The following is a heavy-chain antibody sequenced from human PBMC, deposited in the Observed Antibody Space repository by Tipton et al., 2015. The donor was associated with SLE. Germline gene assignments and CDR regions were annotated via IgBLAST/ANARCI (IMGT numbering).Heavy chain of an antibody. Sequence: QSGPEVKKPGATVKISCKASGYTFTDYYIHWVRQAPGKGLAWLGRVNPEDGEIKCAENLQGRLTITADTSTSTAYMDLRSLTFEDTAVYYCTRGDYWGQGTLVTVSS. CDR3: TRGDY. V-gene: IGHV1-69-2*01. CDR1: GYTFTDYY. J-gene: IGHJ4*02. D-gene: IGHD3-10*01. CDR2: VNPEDGEI.